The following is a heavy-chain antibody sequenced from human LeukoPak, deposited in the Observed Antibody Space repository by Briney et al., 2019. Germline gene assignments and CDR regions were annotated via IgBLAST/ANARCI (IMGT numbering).Heavy chain of an antibody. Sequence: GGSLRLSCAASGFTVSSNHMSWVRQAPGKGLEWVSVIYSVGSTYYADSVKGRFTISRDNSKNALYLQMNSLRAEDTAVYYCAGSLAYCGGDCRLGDYWGQGTLVTVSS. D-gene: IGHD2-21*02. CDR2: IYSVGST. CDR3: AGSLAYCGGDCRLGDY. CDR1: GFTVSSNH. J-gene: IGHJ4*02. V-gene: IGHV3-66*01.